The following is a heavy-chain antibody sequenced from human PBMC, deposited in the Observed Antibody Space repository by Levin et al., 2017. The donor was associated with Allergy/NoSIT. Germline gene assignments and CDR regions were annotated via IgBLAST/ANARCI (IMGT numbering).Heavy chain of an antibody. CDR3: ARDQHTFDY. CDR2: IWYDGRNE. Sequence: PGGSLRLSCAASGFTFSTYAMHWVRQAPGKGLEWVGLIWYDGRNENYADSVKGRFTISRDNSKNTLYLLMNSLRAEDTAVYYCARDQHTFDYWGQGTLVTVSS. V-gene: IGHV3-33*01. CDR1: GFTFSTYA. J-gene: IGHJ4*02.